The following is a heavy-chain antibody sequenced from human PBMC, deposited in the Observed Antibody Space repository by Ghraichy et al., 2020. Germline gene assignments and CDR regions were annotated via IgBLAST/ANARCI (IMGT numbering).Heavy chain of an antibody. J-gene: IGHJ1*01. V-gene: IGHV3-53*04. CDR2: IYSDGRT. D-gene: IGHD4-17*01. Sequence: GGSLRLSCAASGFTVTNNYMTWVRQAPGKGLEWVSVIYSDGRTFYADSVKGRFTISRHNSKNTLYLQMNSLRVEDTAVYYCARDETTVTRFQHWGQGTLVTVSS. CDR1: GFTVTNNY. CDR3: ARDETTVTRFQH.